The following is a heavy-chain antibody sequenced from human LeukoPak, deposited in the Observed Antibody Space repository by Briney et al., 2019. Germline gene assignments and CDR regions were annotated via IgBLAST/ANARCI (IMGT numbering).Heavy chain of an antibody. CDR1: GGSISSYY. D-gene: IGHD6-13*01. CDR3: ARDSHSSWYYYNRNWFDP. CDR2: IYTSGST. V-gene: IGHV4-4*07. Sequence: SETLSLTCTVSGGSISSYYWSCIRQPAGKGLEWIGRIYTSGSTNYNPSLKSRVTMSVDTSKNQFSLKLSSVTAADTAVYYCARDSHSSWYYYNRNWFDPWGQGTLVTVSS. J-gene: IGHJ5*02.